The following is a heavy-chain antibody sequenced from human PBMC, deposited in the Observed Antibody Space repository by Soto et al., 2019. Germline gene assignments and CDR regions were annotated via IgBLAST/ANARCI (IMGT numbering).Heavy chain of an antibody. CDR1: GFTFSSYA. J-gene: IGHJ3*02. D-gene: IGHD6-13*01. V-gene: IGHV3-23*01. Sequence: EVQLLESGGHLVQPGGSLRLSCAASGFTFSSYAMTWVRQAPGKGLEWVSAISGSGRSTYYADSVKGRFNISTDNSKNTLHLQMNSLRAEDTAVYYCAKTSTAALDAFDIWGQGTMVTVSS. CDR3: AKTSTAALDAFDI. CDR2: ISGSGRST.